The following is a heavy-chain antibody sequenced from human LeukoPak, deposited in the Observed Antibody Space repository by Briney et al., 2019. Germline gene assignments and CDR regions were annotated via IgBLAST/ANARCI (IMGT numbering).Heavy chain of an antibody. D-gene: IGHD3-3*01. J-gene: IGHJ3*02. CDR2: IYTSGST. CDR1: GGSISSGRYY. CDR3: ARNSYDFWSGYYRDAFDI. V-gene: IGHV4-61*02. Sequence: PSETLSLTCTVSGGSISSGRYYWSWIRQPAGKGLEWIGRIYTSGSTNYNPSLKSRVTISVDTSKNQFSLKLNSVTAADTAVYYCARNSYDFWSGYYRDAFDIWGQGTMVTVSS.